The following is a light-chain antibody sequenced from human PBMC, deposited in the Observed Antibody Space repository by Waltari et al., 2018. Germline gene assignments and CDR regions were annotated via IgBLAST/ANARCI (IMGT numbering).Light chain of an antibody. CDR3: CSYAGRGTYV. CDR2: EVI. V-gene: IGLV2-23*02. Sequence: QSALTQPASVSGTPGQSTTISCTGTNSDVGNYDLVAWYQHHPGKAPKLLICEVIKRPSGVSSRFSGSKSGSTASLIISGLQPDDEADYYCCSYAGRGTYVFGSGTKVTVL. J-gene: IGLJ1*01. CDR1: NSDVGNYDL.